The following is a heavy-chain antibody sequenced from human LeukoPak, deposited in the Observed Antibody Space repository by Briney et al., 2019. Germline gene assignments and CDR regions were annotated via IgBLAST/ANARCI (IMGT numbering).Heavy chain of an antibody. D-gene: IGHD6-13*01. V-gene: IGHV3-74*01. J-gene: IGHJ4*02. CDR1: GFTFSSYW. Sequence: GGSLRLSCAASGFTFSSYWMHWVRQAPGKGLVWVSRINSDGSSTSYADSVKGRFTISRDNAKNTLYLQMNSLRAEDTAVYYCARSRYSSSWGFDYWGQGTLVTVSS. CDR2: INSDGSST. CDR3: ARSRYSSSWGFDY.